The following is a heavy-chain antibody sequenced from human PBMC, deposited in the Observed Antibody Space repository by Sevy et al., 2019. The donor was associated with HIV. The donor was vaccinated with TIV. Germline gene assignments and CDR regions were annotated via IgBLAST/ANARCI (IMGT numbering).Heavy chain of an antibody. CDR2: IKEDGSEK. CDR1: GFTFSKYW. J-gene: IGHJ6*02. CDR3: AGGDIFAPLQYYYTGLDV. V-gene: IGHV3-7*01. Sequence: GGSLRLSCVASGFTFSKYWMTWVRQAPGKGLEWVANIKEDGSEKNYVDSVKGRFTISRDNARNSQYLQMNSLRVEDTAVYYCAGGDIFAPLQYYYTGLDVWGQGTTVTVSS. D-gene: IGHD2-21*01.